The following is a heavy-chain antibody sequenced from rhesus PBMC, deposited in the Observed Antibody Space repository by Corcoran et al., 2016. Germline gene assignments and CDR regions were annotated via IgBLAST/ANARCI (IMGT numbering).Heavy chain of an antibody. J-gene: IGHJ4*01. CDR3: ASGPANFDY. Sequence: QVQLQESGPGLVKPSETLSLTCAVSGGSVSSSNWWCWIRQPPGKGLEWIGYISGSSCSTYYHPSLKSRVTIATDTSKNQFSLRLSSVTAADTAVYYCASGPANFDYWGQGVLVTVSS. CDR1: GGSVSSSNW. CDR2: ISGSSCST. D-gene: IGHD6-19*01. V-gene: IGHV4-65*01.